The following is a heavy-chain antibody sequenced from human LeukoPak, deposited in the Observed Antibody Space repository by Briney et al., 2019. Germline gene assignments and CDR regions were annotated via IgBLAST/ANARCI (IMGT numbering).Heavy chain of an antibody. V-gene: IGHV4-38-2*01. CDR3: ARFNIVRDLATYNWVDP. D-gene: IGHD3-10*01. J-gene: IGHJ5*02. Sequence: SETLSLTCAVSGYSISTAYYWGWIRQTPGKGLEWIGSLSHGGTTYYKWSLNSRVNISLDTSNTQFSLPLTSVTAADTAVYYCARFNIVRDLATYNWVDPWGQGTLVTVSS. CDR1: GYSISTAYY. CDR2: LSHGGTT.